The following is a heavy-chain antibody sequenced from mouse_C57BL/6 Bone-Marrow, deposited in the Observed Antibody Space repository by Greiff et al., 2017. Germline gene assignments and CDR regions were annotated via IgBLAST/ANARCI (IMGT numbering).Heavy chain of an antibody. CDR1: GYTFTSYW. Sequence: QVQLQQPGAELVRPGTSVTLSCKASGYTFTSYWMHWVKQRPGQGLEWIGVIDPSDSYTNYNQKFKGKATLTVDTSSSTAYMQLSSLTSEASAVYYCARENGYYSNYGDYGGQGTTLTVSS. CDR3: ARENGYYSNYGDY. J-gene: IGHJ2*01. CDR2: IDPSDSYT. D-gene: IGHD2-5*01. V-gene: IGHV1-59*01.